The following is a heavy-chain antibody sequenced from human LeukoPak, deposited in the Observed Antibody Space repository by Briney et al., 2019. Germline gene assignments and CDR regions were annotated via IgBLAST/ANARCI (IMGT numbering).Heavy chain of an antibody. CDR2: IYYSGST. CDR3: ARMVESTVTIAFGNWFDP. J-gene: IGHJ5*02. Sequence: SETLSLTCTVSGGSISSYYWSWIRQPPGQGLEWIGHIYYSGSTNYNPSLKSRVTISVDTSKNQFSLKLSSVTAADTAVYCCARMVESTVTIAFGNWFDPWGQGTLVTVSS. V-gene: IGHV4-59*01. D-gene: IGHD4-11*01. CDR1: GGSISSYY.